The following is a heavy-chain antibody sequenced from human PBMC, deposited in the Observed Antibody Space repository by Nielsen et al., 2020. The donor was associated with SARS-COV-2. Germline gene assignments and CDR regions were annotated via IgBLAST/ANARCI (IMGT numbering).Heavy chain of an antibody. CDR2: INDSGGT. V-gene: IGHV4-59*01. CDR1: GGSMSRFY. D-gene: IGHD4-17*01. J-gene: IGHJ3*02. CDR3: ARDYYGDYLDAFDI. Sequence: SETLSLTCTVSGGSMSRFYWSWIRQSPGKGLEWIGYINDSGGTKYSPSLKSRVTISSDTPKNQFSLILSSVTAADAAVYYCARDYYGDYLDAFDIWGQGTMVTVSS.